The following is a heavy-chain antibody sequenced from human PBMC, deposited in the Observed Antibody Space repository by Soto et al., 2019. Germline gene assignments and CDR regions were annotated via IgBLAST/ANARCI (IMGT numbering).Heavy chain of an antibody. CDR1: GGSFSGYY. D-gene: IGHD6-19*01. J-gene: IGHJ4*02. CDR3: ARGWMSSGPRVTFDS. Sequence: QVQLQQWGAGLLKPSETLSLTCGVYGGSFSGYYWNWIRQPPGKGLEWIGEINHSGSTNYNPSLKSRVTISVDTSKNQFSLKLSSVTAAGTAVYYCARGWMSSGPRVTFDSWGQGTLVTVSS. CDR2: INHSGST. V-gene: IGHV4-34*01.